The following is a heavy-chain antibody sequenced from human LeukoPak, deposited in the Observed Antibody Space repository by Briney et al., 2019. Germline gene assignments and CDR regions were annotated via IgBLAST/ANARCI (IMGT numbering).Heavy chain of an antibody. CDR1: GGSISSYY. V-gene: IGHV4-59*12. Sequence: SETLSLTCTVSGGSISSYYWSWIRQPPGKGLEWIGYIYHSGSTYYNPSLKSRVTISVDRSKNQFSLKLSSVTAADTAVYYCARVRYYDSSGYLFDYWGQGTLVTVSS. CDR3: ARVRYYDSSGYLFDY. CDR2: IYHSGST. D-gene: IGHD3-22*01. J-gene: IGHJ4*02.